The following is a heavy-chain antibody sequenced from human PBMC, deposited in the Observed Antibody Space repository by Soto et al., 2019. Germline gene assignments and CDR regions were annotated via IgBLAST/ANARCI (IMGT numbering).Heavy chain of an antibody. CDR3: AALSGRLFEY. Sequence: GGSLRLSCTASGFTFSTYWMGWVRQAPGKGLEWVANIKQDGSENYYVDSVKGRFTISRDNAKNSLYLQMNSLRAEDTAVYYCAALSGRLFEYWGQGTLVTVSS. CDR2: IKQDGSEN. J-gene: IGHJ4*02. D-gene: IGHD2-15*01. CDR1: GFTFSTYW. V-gene: IGHV3-7*01.